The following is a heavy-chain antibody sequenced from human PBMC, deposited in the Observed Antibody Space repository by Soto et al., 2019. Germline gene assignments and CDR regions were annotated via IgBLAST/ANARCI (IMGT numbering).Heavy chain of an antibody. V-gene: IGHV1-69*02. J-gene: IGHJ4*02. Sequence: QVQLVQSGAEVKKPGSSVKVSCKASGGTFSSYTISWVRQAPGQGLEWMGRIIPILGIANYAQKFQGRVTITADKFTSTAYMDLSSLRSEDTAVYYCARYRGDGYERVWGQGTLVTVSS. CDR2: IIPILGIA. CDR3: ARYRGDGYERV. CDR1: GGTFSSYT. D-gene: IGHD5-12*01.